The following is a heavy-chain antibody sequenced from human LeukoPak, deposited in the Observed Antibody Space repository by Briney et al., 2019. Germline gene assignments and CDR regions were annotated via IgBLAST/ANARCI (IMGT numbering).Heavy chain of an antibody. CDR1: GGSISSYY. CDR2: IYYSGST. Sequence: PSETLSLTCAVSGGSISSYYWSWIRQPPGKGLEWIGYIYYSGSTNYNPSLKSRVTISVDTSKNQFSLKLSSVTAADTAVYYCARDKSSSSGIDYWGQGTLVTVSS. CDR3: ARDKSSSSGIDY. J-gene: IGHJ4*02. V-gene: IGHV4-59*01. D-gene: IGHD6-6*01.